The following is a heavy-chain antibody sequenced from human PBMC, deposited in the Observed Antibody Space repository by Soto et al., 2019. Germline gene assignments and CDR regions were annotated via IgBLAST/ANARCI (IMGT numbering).Heavy chain of an antibody. CDR1: GFTFSSYW. Sequence: PGGSLRLSCAASGFTFSSYWMHWVRQVPGKGLVWVSRIHFDGSTTHYADSVKGRFTISRDNAKNTLSLQMNSLRAEDTAVYYCARDAYISGYYQFDYWGQGTLATVSS. D-gene: IGHD6-19*01. CDR2: IHFDGSTT. J-gene: IGHJ4*02. V-gene: IGHV3-74*01. CDR3: ARDAYISGYYQFDY.